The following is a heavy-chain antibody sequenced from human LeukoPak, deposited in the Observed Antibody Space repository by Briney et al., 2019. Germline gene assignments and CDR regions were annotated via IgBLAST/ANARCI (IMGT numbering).Heavy chain of an antibody. V-gene: IGHV3-21*01. CDR1: GFTFSSYS. Sequence: PGGSLRLSCAASGFTFSSYSMNWVRQAPGKGLEWVSSISSSSSYIYYADSVKGRFTISRDNAKNSLYLQMNSLRAEDTAVYYCARDMIVPGRVEYWGQRTLVTVSS. CDR2: ISSSSSYI. J-gene: IGHJ4*02. CDR3: ARDMIVPGRVEY. D-gene: IGHD3-22*01.